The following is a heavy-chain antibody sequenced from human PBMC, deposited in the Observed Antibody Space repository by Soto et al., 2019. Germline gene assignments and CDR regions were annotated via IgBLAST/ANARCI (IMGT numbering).Heavy chain of an antibody. Sequence: QVQLVQSGAEVKKPGASVKVSCKASGYTFVDYDITWVRQAPGQGLEWMGWINTYNANTNYAQKLQGRVTLTTDTSTSTADMELRSLRSDDTAVYYCATNCTSTSCYGAMEVWGQGALVTVSS. V-gene: IGHV1-18*01. D-gene: IGHD2-2*01. CDR2: INTYNANT. CDR1: GYTFVDYD. J-gene: IGHJ4*02. CDR3: ATNCTSTSCYGAMEV.